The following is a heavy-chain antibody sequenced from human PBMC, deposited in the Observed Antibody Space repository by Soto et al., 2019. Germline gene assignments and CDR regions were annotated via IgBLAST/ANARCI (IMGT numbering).Heavy chain of an antibody. V-gene: IGHV4-4*02. J-gene: IGHJ4*02. CDR2: VYHNGGP. D-gene: IGHD2-15*01. CDR3: VRHGGRLFDY. Sequence: SETLSLTCAVADGFISSSNYWSWVRQPPGKGLEWIGQVYHNGGPSYNPSLRSRVTMSIDKSKNQFSLNLSAVTAADTAVYFCVRHGGRLFDYWGPGHLVTVSS. CDR1: DGFISSSNY.